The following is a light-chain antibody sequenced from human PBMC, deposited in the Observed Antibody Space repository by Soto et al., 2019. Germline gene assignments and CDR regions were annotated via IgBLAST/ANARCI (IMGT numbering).Light chain of an antibody. CDR3: SSYNRNIWV. J-gene: IGLJ3*02. V-gene: IGLV2-14*03. CDR2: DVN. Sequence: QSVVTQPASMSGSPGQSITISCTGTRSDLDDYNYVSWYQQHPGEAPNLIIYDVNNRPAGVSNRCSGSKSGNTASLTISGLQAEDDADYYCSSYNRNIWVFGGGTKLTVL. CDR1: RSDLDDYNY.